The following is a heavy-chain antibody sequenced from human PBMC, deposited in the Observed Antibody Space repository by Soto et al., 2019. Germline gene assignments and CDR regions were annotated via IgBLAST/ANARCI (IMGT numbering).Heavy chain of an antibody. Sequence: GGSLRLSCAASGFTFSSYSMNWVRQAPGKGLEWVSSISSSSSYIYYADSVKGRFTISRDNSKNTLDLQMNNLRVEDTAIYYCAKDHAREQFVRGENWFDSWGQGTLVTVSS. CDR1: GFTFSSYS. D-gene: IGHD6-6*01. V-gene: IGHV3-21*04. J-gene: IGHJ5*01. CDR2: ISSSSSYI. CDR3: AKDHAREQFVRGENWFDS.